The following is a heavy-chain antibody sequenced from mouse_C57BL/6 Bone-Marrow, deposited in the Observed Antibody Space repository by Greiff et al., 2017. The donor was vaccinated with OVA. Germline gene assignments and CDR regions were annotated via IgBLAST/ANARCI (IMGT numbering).Heavy chain of an antibody. CDR1: GFTFSSYA. CDR2: ISDGGSYT. V-gene: IGHV5-4*01. J-gene: IGHJ3*01. Sequence: EVQGVESGGGLVKPGGSLKLSCAASGFTFSSYAMSWVRQTPEKRLEWVATISDGGSYTYYPDNVKGRFTISRDNAKNNLYLQISHLKSEDTAMYYCARVDGSLAYWGQGTLVTVSA. D-gene: IGHD2-3*01. CDR3: ARVDGSLAY.